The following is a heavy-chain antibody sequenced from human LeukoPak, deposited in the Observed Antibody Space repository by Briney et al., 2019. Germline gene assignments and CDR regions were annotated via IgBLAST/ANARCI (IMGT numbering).Heavy chain of an antibody. V-gene: IGHV4-59*08. CDR3: ARHEEEDGYNAKTFDY. CDR2: IYYSGNT. CDR1: GGSISSYY. J-gene: IGHJ4*02. Sequence: SETLSLTCTVSGGSISSYYWSWIRQPPGKGLEWIGYIYYSGNTYYNPSLKSRVTISVDTSKNQFSLKLSSVTAADTAVYYCARHEEEDGYNAKTFDYWGQGTLVTVSS. D-gene: IGHD5-24*01.